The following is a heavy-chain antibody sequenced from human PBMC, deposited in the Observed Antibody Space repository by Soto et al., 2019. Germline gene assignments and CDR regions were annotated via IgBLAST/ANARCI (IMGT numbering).Heavy chain of an antibody. CDR1: GGSISSYD. CDR3: ARSTVTTGYYYYYYMDV. V-gene: IGHV4-59*01. J-gene: IGHJ6*03. CDR2: IYYSGST. Sequence: SETLSLTCTVSGGSISSYDWSWIRQPPGKGLEWIGCIYYSGSTNYNPSLKSRVTISVDTSKNQFSLKLSSVTAADTAVYYCARSTVTTGYYYYYYMDVWGKGTTVTVSS. D-gene: IGHD4-4*01.